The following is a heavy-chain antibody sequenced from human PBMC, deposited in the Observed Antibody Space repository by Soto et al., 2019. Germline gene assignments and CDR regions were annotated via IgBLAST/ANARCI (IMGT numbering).Heavy chain of an antibody. Sequence: PGGSLRLSCAASGFPFSSHGMHWVRQAPGKGLEWVALIFYDGSDQFYIDSVRGRFTISRDDSKNTLYLQMNSLRPEDTAVYYCAKDDSSGYYYIDYWGQGALVTVSS. CDR3: AKDDSSGYYYIDY. V-gene: IGHV3-30*18. CDR2: IFYDGSDQ. J-gene: IGHJ4*02. CDR1: GFPFSSHG. D-gene: IGHD3-22*01.